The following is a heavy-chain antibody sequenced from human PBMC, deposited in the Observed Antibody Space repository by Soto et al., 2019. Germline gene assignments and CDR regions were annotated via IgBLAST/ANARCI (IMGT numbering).Heavy chain of an antibody. V-gene: IGHV1-69*12. Sequence: QVQLVQSGAEVKQPGSSVKVSCNASGGTFSSYAISGVRQAPGQGLEWMGGIIPIFGTANYAQKFQGRVTIHADESTSTAYMALSSLRSEDTAVYYCARGHGTTHYFDYWGQGTLVTVSS. J-gene: IGHJ4*02. CDR3: ARGHGTTHYFDY. D-gene: IGHD1-7*01. CDR2: IIPIFGTA. CDR1: GGTFSSYA.